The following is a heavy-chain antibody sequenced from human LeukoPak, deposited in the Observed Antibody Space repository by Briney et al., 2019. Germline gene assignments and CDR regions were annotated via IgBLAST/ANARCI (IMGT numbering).Heavy chain of an antibody. J-gene: IGHJ4*02. V-gene: IGHV4-30-2*01. CDR1: GGSISSGGYS. D-gene: IGHD3-16*02. Sequence: SRTLSLTCAVSGGSISSGGYSWSWIRQPPGKGLEWIGYIYHSGSTYYNPSLKSRVTISVDRSKNQFSLKLSSVTAADTAVYYCARGDDYIWGSYRSSYFDYWGQGTLVTVSS. CDR2: IYHSGST. CDR3: ARGDDYIWGSYRSSYFDY.